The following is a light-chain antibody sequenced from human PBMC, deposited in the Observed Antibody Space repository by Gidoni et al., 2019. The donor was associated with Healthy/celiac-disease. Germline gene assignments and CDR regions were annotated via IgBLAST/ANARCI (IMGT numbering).Light chain of an antibody. V-gene: IGKV1-12*01. J-gene: IGKJ1*01. CDR2: AAS. CDR1: QDISTW. CDR3: QQGYSFPWT. Sequence: DVQLTQSPSSVSASLGDRITITCRASQDISTWLAWYQQAPGKAPKLLIFAASTLPSGVPSRFRGSGSGTDFTLTISSLQPEDVAIYFCQQGYSFPWTFGQGTKVEVK.